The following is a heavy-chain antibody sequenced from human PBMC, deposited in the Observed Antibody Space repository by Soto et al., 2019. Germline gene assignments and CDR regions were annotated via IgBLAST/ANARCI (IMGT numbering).Heavy chain of an antibody. V-gene: IGHV1-18*01. CDR2: ISVDSGNT. CDR3: ARFNGSGTNYYMDV. Sequence: QVQLVQSGAELKKPGASAKVSCKASGYIFTSYGIIWVRQAPGQGLEWMAWISVDSGNTNYAQNLQGRVTMTTDTSASTAHMELRSLRSDDTAVYYCARFNGSGTNYYMDVWGKGTTVIVSS. CDR1: GYIFTSYG. J-gene: IGHJ6*03. D-gene: IGHD3-10*01.